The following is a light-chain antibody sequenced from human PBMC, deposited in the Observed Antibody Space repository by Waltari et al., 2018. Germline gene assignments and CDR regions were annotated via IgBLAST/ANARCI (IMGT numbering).Light chain of an antibody. J-gene: IGLJ2*01. CDR1: SSDVGGYNY. CDR2: DVS. V-gene: IGLV2-11*01. Sequence: QSALTQPRSVSGSPGQSVTLSCTGTSSDVGGYNYVSWYQQDPGKAPKLMIYDVSKRPSGVPDRLSGSKSVSTASLTIAGLQAEDEADYYCCSYAGSYTYVVFGGGTKLTVL. CDR3: CSYAGSYTYVV.